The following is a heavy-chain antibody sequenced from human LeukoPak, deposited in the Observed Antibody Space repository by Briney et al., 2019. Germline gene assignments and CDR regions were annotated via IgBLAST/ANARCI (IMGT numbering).Heavy chain of an antibody. CDR1: GFTFSSYG. CDR2: IWYDGSNK. V-gene: IGHV3-33*01. Sequence: QPGGSLRLSCAASGFTFSSYGMHWARQAPGKGLEWVAVIWYDGSNKYYADSVKGRFTISRDNSKNTLYLQMNSLRAEDTAVYYCARGYCSSTSCPLDYWGQGTLVTVSS. D-gene: IGHD2-2*01. J-gene: IGHJ4*02. CDR3: ARGYCSSTSCPLDY.